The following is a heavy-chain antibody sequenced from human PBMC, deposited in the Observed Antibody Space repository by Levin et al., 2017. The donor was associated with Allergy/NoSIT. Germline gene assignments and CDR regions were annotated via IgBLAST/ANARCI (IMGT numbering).Heavy chain of an antibody. CDR1: GHSLADLS. D-gene: IGHD4-17*01. CDR2: FDPENVEI. Sequence: GGSLRLSCKVSGHSLADLSMHWVRQAPGKGLEWMGGFDPENVEIIYAQKFQGRVTMTEDTSTHTAYMELSNLRSEDTAVFYCATAPGITVTTFDYFHYWGQGTLVTVSS. J-gene: IGHJ4*02. V-gene: IGHV1-24*01. CDR3: ATAPGITVTTFDYFHY.